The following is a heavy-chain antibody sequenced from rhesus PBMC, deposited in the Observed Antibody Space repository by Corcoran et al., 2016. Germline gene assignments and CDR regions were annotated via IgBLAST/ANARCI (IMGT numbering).Heavy chain of an antibody. Sequence: QVQLQESGPAVVKPSETLSLTCAVSGGSISSSNWWSWIRQSPGKGLEWIWGIYGSGGSTEYNPSLKSRVTISKDTAKNQFSLKLSSVTAADTAVYYCARPWGIAAAGSDYWGQGVLVTVSS. V-gene: IGHV4-93*01. CDR3: ARPWGIAAAGSDY. J-gene: IGHJ4*01. CDR1: GGSISSSNW. CDR2: IYGSGGST. D-gene: IGHD6-31*01.